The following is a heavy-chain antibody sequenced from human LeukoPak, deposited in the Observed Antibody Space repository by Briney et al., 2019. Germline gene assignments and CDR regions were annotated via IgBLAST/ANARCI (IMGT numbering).Heavy chain of an antibody. Sequence: GGSLRLSCAASGFTFSSYEMDWVRQAPGKGLEWVSYISSSGSTIYYADSVKGRFTISRDNAKNSLYLQMNSLRAEDTAVYYCARGRDSYGPHAFDIWGQGTMVTVSS. CDR1: GFTFSSYE. D-gene: IGHD5-18*01. CDR3: ARGRDSYGPHAFDI. J-gene: IGHJ3*02. CDR2: ISSSGSTI. V-gene: IGHV3-48*03.